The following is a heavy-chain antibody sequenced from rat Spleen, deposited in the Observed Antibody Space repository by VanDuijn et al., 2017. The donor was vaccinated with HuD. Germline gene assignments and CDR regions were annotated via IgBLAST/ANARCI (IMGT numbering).Heavy chain of an antibody. CDR3: VREDAGINY. CDR2: INKDSSII. D-gene: IGHD1-4*01. Sequence: EVQLVESGGGLVQPGRSLKLSCVASGFTFSSYWMYWIRQAPGKGLEWIGEINKDSSIIKYSPSLKDKFTISRDNAQNSLYLQMSKLGSEDTAIYYCVREDAGINYWGQGVMVTVSS. CDR1: GFTFSSYW. V-gene: IGHV4-2*01. J-gene: IGHJ2*01.